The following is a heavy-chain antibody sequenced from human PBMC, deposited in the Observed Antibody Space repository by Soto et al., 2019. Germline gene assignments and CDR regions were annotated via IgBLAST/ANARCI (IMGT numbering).Heavy chain of an antibody. D-gene: IGHD3-22*01. V-gene: IGHV4-30-2*01. J-gene: IGHJ3*02. CDR3: ARGGYYDSTGYAFDI. CDR1: GGSISGGAYS. Sequence: PSETLSLTCAVSGGSISGGAYSWSWIRQPPGKGLQWIGYIYHSASTYYNPSLKSRVTMSVDTSKNQFSLRLTSVTAADMAMYYCARGGYYDSTGYAFDIWGQGTMVTVSS. CDR2: IYHSAST.